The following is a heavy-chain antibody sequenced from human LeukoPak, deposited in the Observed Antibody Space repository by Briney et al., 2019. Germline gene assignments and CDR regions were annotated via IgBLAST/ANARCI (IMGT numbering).Heavy chain of an antibody. CDR1: GGSISSSSYY. CDR2: IYYSGST. J-gene: IGHJ4*02. Sequence: PSETLSLTCTVSGGSISSSSYYWGWIRQPPGKGLEWIGSIYYSGSTYYNPSLKSRVTISVDTSKNQFSLKLSSVTAADTAVYYCARRGAGSGWYYFDYWGQGTLVTVSS. D-gene: IGHD6-19*01. CDR3: ARRGAGSGWYYFDY. V-gene: IGHV4-39*01.